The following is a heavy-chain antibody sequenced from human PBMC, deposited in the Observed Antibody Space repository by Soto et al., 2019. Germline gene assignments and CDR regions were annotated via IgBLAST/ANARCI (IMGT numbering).Heavy chain of an antibody. D-gene: IGHD1-7*01. Sequence: TLSLPCTVSGGSLSSGGNDWSWIRQHPGKGLEWIGDIFYSGSTYYSPSLNIRVNMSLDTSKNQFSLKLSSVTAAETALFYCASRNGITGTTLNWFDPWGQGTLGTVSS. CDR2: IFYSGST. J-gene: IGHJ5*02. CDR3: ASRNGITGTTLNWFDP. CDR1: GGSLSSGGND. V-gene: IGHV4-31*03.